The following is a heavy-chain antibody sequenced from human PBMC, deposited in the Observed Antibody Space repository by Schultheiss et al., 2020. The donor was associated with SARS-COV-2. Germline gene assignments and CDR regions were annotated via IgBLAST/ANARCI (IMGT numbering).Heavy chain of an antibody. Sequence: GESLKISCTVSGFSFGNYWMHWVRQVPGKGPVWVSRINEDGSTTSYADFVKGRFTISRDNAKNSLYLQMNSLRPEDTAVYYCAKDFSPYSSSRRYYGMDVWGQGTRVTVSS. CDR2: INEDGSTT. CDR1: GFSFGNYW. D-gene: IGHD6-13*01. V-gene: IGHV3-74*01. J-gene: IGHJ6*02. CDR3: AKDFSPYSSSRRYYGMDV.